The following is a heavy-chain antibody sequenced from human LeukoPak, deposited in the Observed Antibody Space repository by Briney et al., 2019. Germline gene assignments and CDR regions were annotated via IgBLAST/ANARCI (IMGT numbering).Heavy chain of an antibody. CDR2: ISGSGGST. CDR3: AKGPIADRPNWFDP. J-gene: IGHJ5*02. CDR1: GFTFSSYA. D-gene: IGHD6-6*01. Sequence: PGGSLRLSCAASGFTFSSYAMSWVRQAPGKGLEWVSAISGSGGSTYYADSGKGRFIISTDNSKNTLFVPMSSLRAEDTAVYYCAKGPIADRPNWFDPWGQGTLVTVSS. V-gene: IGHV3-23*01.